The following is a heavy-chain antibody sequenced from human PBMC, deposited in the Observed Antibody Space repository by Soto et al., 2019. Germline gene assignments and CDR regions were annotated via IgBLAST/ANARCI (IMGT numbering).Heavy chain of an antibody. CDR1: GYRFSSYW. J-gene: IGHJ6*02. Sequence: LGASLKISCKGSGYRFSSYWIAWVRQMPGQGLEWMGIIYPGDSDTRYSPSFHGQVTMSVDKSTNTAYLHGISLKASDTAMYYSARQGSNGAYYYYCMDDVGLGTMVTVSS. D-gene: IGHD3-16*01. CDR2: IYPGDSDT. CDR3: ARQGSNGAYYYYCMDD. V-gene: IGHV5-51*01.